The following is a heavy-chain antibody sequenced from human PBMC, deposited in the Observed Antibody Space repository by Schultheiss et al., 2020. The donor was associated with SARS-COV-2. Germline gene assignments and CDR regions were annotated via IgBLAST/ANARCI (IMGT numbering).Heavy chain of an antibody. J-gene: IGHJ4*02. V-gene: IGHV4-34*01. Sequence: SETLSLTCAVYGGSFSGYYWSWIRQPPGKGLEWIGEINHSGSTNYNPSLKSRVTISVDTSKNQFSLKLSSVTAADTAVYYCARDGPGVPADYWGQGTLVTVSS. CDR3: ARDGPGVPADY. CDR1: GGSFSGYY. CDR2: INHSGST. D-gene: IGHD2-2*01.